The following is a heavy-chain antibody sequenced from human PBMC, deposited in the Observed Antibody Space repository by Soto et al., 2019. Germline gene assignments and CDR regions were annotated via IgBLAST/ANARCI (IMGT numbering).Heavy chain of an antibody. CDR1: GDSVSSNSAA. CDR2: TYYRSKWYN. J-gene: IGHJ4*02. Sequence: SQTLSLTCAISGDSVSSNSAAWNWIRQSPSRGLEWLGRTYYRSKWYNDYAVSVKSRITINPDTSKNQFSLQLNSVTPEDTAVYYCARDRSLWDWFEFRFDYRGQGTLVTVSS. D-gene: IGHD3-9*01. CDR3: ARDRSLWDWFEFRFDY. V-gene: IGHV6-1*01.